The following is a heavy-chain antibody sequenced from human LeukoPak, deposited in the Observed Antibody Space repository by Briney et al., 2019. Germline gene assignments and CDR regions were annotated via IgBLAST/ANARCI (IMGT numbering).Heavy chain of an antibody. CDR2: ISSSSSYI. J-gene: IGHJ3*02. V-gene: IGHV3-21*01. Sequence: GGSLRLSCAASGFTFSSYSMNWVRRAPGKGLEWVSSISSSSSYIYYADSVKGRFTISRDNAKNSLYLQMNSLRAEDTAVYYCARVGSLGSYDAFDIWGQGTMVTVSS. D-gene: IGHD2-15*01. CDR3: ARVGSLGSYDAFDI. CDR1: GFTFSSYS.